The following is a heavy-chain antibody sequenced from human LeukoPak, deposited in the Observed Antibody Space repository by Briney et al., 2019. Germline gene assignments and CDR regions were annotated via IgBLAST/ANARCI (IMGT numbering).Heavy chain of an antibody. V-gene: IGHV3-15*01. J-gene: IGHJ6*02. CDR1: GLTFREAW. CDR2: IRSKTEGGTT. D-gene: IGHD3-9*01. Sequence: GGSLRLSCAVSGLTFREAWMSWVRQAPGKGLEWVGRIRSKTEGGTTDYAAPVKGRFTISRDDSKDTLFLQMNSLQIEDTAVYYCFIGGLMTGPHLAMDVWGQGTTVTVSS. CDR3: FIGGLMTGPHLAMDV.